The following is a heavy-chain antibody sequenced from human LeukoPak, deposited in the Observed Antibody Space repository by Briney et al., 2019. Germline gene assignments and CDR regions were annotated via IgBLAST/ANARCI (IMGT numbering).Heavy chain of an antibody. V-gene: IGHV4-34*01. D-gene: IGHD6-13*01. CDR3: ARGSYSSSEWLRLRNWFDP. Sequence: PSESLSLTCAVYGWSFSSYYWSWVRQPPGKGLEWIGEINPSGSTTNNASLKSGVTISIDTSKNQFSLKLSSGTAADTAVYYWARGSYSSSEWLRLRNWFDPWGQGTLVAVSS. CDR1: GWSFSSYY. CDR2: INPSGST. J-gene: IGHJ5*02.